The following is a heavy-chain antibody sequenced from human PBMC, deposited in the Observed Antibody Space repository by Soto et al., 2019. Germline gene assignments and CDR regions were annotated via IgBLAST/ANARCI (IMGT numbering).Heavy chain of an antibody. V-gene: IGHV4-61*01. CDR2: IYYSGST. CDR1: GGSVSSGSYY. J-gene: IGHJ5*02. Sequence: QVQLQESGPGLVKPSETLSLTCTVSGGSVSSGSYYWSWIRQPPGKGLEWIGYIYYSGSTNYDPSLKSRVTMSVDTSKNQFSLKLSSVTAADTAVYYCARDHCGFDPWGQGTLVTVSS. D-gene: IGHD2-21*01. CDR3: ARDHCGFDP.